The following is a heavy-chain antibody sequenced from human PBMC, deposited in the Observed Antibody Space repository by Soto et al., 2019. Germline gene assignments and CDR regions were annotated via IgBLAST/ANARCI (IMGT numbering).Heavy chain of an antibody. Sequence: GGSLRLSCAASGFTFSDYSMNWVRQAPGKGLEWVSYIRGSSGPTYYADSVEGRFTISRDNAKNSLFLQMNGLRAEDTAVYYCAIDTAYAFDIWGRGTMVTVSS. D-gene: IGHD2-21*02. CDR3: AIDTAYAFDI. CDR1: GFTFSDYS. J-gene: IGHJ3*02. V-gene: IGHV3-48*01. CDR2: IRGSSGPT.